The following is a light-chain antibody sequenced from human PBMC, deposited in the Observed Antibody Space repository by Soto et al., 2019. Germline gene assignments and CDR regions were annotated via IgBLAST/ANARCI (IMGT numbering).Light chain of an antibody. CDR3: QQYGSSPLYT. CDR1: QSVSSSY. J-gene: IGKJ2*01. CDR2: GAS. Sequence: EIVWTQSPGTLSLSPGERATLSCRASQSVSSSYLAWYQQKPGQAPRLLIYGASSRATGIPDRFSGSGSGTDFTLTISRLEPEDLAVYYCQQYGSSPLYTFGQGTKLEIK. V-gene: IGKV3-20*01.